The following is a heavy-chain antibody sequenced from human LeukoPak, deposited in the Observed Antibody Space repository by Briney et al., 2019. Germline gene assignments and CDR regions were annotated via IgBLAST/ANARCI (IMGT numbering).Heavy chain of an antibody. CDR2: IKQDGSEK. CDR1: GFTFSSYW. J-gene: IGHJ4*02. D-gene: IGHD6-13*01. V-gene: IGHV3-7*05. CDR3: ARVRGGSWSVYYIDY. Sequence: PGGSLRLSCAASGFTFSSYWMSWVRQAPGRGLEWVANIKQDGSEKYYVDSVKGRFTISRDNAKNSLYLQMNSQRAEDTAVYYCARVRGGSWSVYYIDYWGQGTLVTVSS.